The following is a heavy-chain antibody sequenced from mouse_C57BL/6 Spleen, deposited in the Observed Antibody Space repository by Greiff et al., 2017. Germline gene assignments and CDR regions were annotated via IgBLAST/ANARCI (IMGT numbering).Heavy chain of an antibody. D-gene: IGHD2-4*01. Sequence: VQGVESGPGLVAPSQSLSITCTVSGFSLTSYGVDWVRQSPGKGLEWLGVIWGVGSTDYNSALKSRLSISTDNSKSQVFLNMNSLQTDDTAMYYCASLNYDSSFAYWGQGTLVTVSA. J-gene: IGHJ3*01. V-gene: IGHV2-6*01. CDR3: ASLNYDSSFAY. CDR2: IWGVGST. CDR1: GFSLTSYG.